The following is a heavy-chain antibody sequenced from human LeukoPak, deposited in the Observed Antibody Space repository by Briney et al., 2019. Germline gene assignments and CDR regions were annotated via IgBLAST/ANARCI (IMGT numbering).Heavy chain of an antibody. CDR2: IAHDGSEK. Sequence: GGSLRLSCAASGFPFSGYWMGWVRQAPEKGLEWVANIAHDGSEKKYVDSVRGHFTISRDNAKNTLYLQINSLTVEDTGVYYCARPSQDIGSYFDSWGQGTPVTVSS. D-gene: IGHD2-15*01. CDR3: ARPSQDIGSYFDS. J-gene: IGHJ4*02. V-gene: IGHV3-7*01. CDR1: GFPFSGYW.